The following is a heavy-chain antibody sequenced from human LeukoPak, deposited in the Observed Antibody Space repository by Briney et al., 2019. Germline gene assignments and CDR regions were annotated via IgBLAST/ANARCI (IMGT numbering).Heavy chain of an antibody. CDR1: GYTFTGYY. D-gene: IGHD2-2*01. CDR2: INPNSGGT. CDR3: ARGLFASQLLSSVTASFDP. Sequence: ASVKVSCKASGYTFTGYYMHWVRQAPGQGLEWMGWINPNSGGTNYAQKFQGRVTMTRDTSISTAYMELSRLRSDDTAVYYCARGLFASQLLSSVTASFDPWGQGTLVTVSS. V-gene: IGHV1-2*02. J-gene: IGHJ5*02.